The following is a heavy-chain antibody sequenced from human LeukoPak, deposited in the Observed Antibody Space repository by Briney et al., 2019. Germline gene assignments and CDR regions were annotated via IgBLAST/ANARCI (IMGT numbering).Heavy chain of an antibody. J-gene: IGHJ3*02. Sequence: PSETLSLTCTVSGGSISDYYWSWVRQPAGKGLEWIGRIHISGTTYYNPSLKSRVTISVDTSNNQFSLNLRSVTAADTAVYYCATTTSGGDAFDIWGQGTMVTVSS. D-gene: IGHD1-26*01. CDR1: GGSISDYY. CDR2: IHISGTT. V-gene: IGHV4-4*07. CDR3: ATTTSGGDAFDI.